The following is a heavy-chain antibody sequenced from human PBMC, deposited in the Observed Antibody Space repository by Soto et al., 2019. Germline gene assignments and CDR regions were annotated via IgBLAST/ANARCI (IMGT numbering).Heavy chain of an antibody. CDR2: INPSGGST. CDR3: ARDRLSRAAAGSRWFDP. CDR1: GYTFTSYY. D-gene: IGHD6-13*01. J-gene: IGHJ5*02. Sequence: QVQLMQSGAEVKKPGASVKVSCKASGYTFTSYYMHWVRQAPGQGLEWMGIINPSGGSTSYAQKFQGTVNMTRDPSKGTVYRVLGSLRSEDTGVYYGARDRLSRAAAGSRWFDPWGQGTLVTGSS. V-gene: IGHV1-46*01.